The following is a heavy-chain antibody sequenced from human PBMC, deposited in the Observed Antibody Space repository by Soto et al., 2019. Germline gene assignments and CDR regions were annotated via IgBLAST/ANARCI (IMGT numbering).Heavy chain of an antibody. CDR1: GGSISRGGYY. CDR3: ARAFPRSGSYYISYYYYGMDV. V-gene: IGHV4-31*02. J-gene: IGHJ6*02. D-gene: IGHD3-10*01. Sequence: TLSLNWTVSGGSISRGGYYWSWIRQHPGKGLEWIGYIYYSGSTYYNPSLKSRVTISVDTSKNQFSLKLSSVTAADTAVYYCARAFPRSGSYYISYYYYGMDVWGQGTTVTVSS. CDR2: IYYSGST.